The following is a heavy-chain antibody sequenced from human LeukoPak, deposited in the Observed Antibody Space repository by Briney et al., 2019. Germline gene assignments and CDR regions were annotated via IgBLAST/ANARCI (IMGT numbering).Heavy chain of an antibody. V-gene: IGHV4-39*01. D-gene: IGHD5-24*01. CDR1: GDSISSGVYY. J-gene: IGHJ4*02. CDR3: ARRRDGYNLYYFDY. Sequence: SETLSLTCTVSGDSISSGVYYSGWIRQPPGKGLVWLGSFYYSGSLYYNPSLKSRVTISVDTSKNQFSVKLSSVSAADTAVYYCARRRDGYNLYYFDYWGQGILVTVSS. CDR2: FYYSGSL.